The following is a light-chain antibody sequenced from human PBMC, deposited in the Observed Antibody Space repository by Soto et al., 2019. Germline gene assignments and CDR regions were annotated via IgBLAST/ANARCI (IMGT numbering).Light chain of an antibody. CDR2: GAS. V-gene: IGKV3-15*01. J-gene: IGKJ1*01. CDR3: QQYRNWPRT. CDR1: QSVDIN. Sequence: EIVLTQSPATLSVSPGERVTLSCRASQSVDINLAWYQQKPGQAPRPLIYGASTRAIDMPGRFSGRGSGTEFTLTIRRLQSEDFAVYYCQQYRNWPRTFGQGTKVDIK.